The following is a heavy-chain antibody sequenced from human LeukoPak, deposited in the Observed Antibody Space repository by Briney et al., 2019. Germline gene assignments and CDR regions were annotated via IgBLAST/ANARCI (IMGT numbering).Heavy chain of an antibody. V-gene: IGHV1-18*01. Sequence: GASVKVSCKASGYTFTSYGISWVRQAPGQGLEWMGWISAYNGNTNYAQKLQGRVTMNTDTSTSTAYMELRSLRSDDTAVYYCARDGVPRYCSSTSCYTKEYWGQGTLVTVSS. CDR3: ARDGVPRYCSSTSCYTKEY. CDR1: GYTFTSYG. D-gene: IGHD2-2*02. CDR2: ISAYNGNT. J-gene: IGHJ4*02.